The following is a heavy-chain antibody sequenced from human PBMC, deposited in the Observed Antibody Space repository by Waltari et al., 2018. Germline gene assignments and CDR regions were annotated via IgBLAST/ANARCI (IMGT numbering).Heavy chain of an antibody. CDR1: GFTFDDYA. CDR2: ISWNSGSI. V-gene: IGHV3-9*01. Sequence: EVQLVESGGGLVQPGRSLRLSCAASGFTFDDYAMDWVRQAPGKGLGWVPGISWNSGSIGYADSVKGRFTIARDNAKNSLYLQMNSLRAEDTALYYCAKDIAAAGYFDYWGQGTLVTVSS. CDR3: AKDIAAAGYFDY. J-gene: IGHJ4*02. D-gene: IGHD6-13*01.